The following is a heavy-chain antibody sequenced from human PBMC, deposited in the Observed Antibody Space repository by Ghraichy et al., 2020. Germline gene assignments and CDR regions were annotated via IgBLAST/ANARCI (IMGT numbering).Heavy chain of an antibody. CDR1: GFTFSSYG. D-gene: IGHD3-3*01. V-gene: IGHV3-33*01. CDR2: IWYDGSNK. J-gene: IGHJ4*02. Sequence: GGSLRLSCAASGFTFSSYGMHWVRQAPGKGLEWVAIIWYDGSNKYYADSVKGRFTISRDNSQNTLYLEMNSLRGEDTAVYYCAREKSGYSPLDYWGQGILVTVSS. CDR3: AREKSGYSPLDY.